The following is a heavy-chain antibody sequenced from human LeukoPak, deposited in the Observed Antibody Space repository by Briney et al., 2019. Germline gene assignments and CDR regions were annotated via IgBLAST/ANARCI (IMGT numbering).Heavy chain of an antibody. D-gene: IGHD2-15*01. CDR2: IRYDGSNK. CDR3: ARGVVPYYYCMDI. V-gene: IGHV3-30*02. CDR1: GFTFSSYG. Sequence: SGGSLRLSCAASGFTFSSYGMHWVRQAPGKGLEWVAFIRYDGSNKYYADSVRGRFTISRDNSKNTLYLQMSSLRPEDTAVYYCARGVVPYYYCMDIWGKGTTVTVSS. J-gene: IGHJ6*03.